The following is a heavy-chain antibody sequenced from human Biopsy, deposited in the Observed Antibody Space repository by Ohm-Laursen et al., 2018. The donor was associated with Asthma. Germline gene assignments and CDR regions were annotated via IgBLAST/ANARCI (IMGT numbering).Heavy chain of an antibody. CDR2: LIPVLGTP. D-gene: IGHD5-12*01. V-gene: IGHV1-69*13. Sequence: SVKVSCKASEDSFSNYAISWVRQAPGQGLEWMGGLIPVLGTPDHAQMFEGRVTITADESTSTAYMELSSLSSEDTAVYYCARGYSGSDRIVYYYSGLEVWGQGTTVTVSS. CDR1: EDSFSNYA. J-gene: IGHJ6*02. CDR3: ARGYSGSDRIVYYYSGLEV.